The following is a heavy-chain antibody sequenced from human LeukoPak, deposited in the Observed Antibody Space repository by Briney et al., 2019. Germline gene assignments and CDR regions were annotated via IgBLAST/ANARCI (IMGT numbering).Heavy chain of an antibody. CDR3: ARGEFPLDAFDI. D-gene: IGHD3-10*01. CDR1: GYNFDNYG. Sequence: GASVKVSCKSSGYNFDNYGIGWVRQAPGQGLEWMGWISPYSGNTNYGQELQGRVTMTTDTSTNTAYMELRRLSLDDTAIYYCARGEFPLDAFDIWGQGTMVTVSS. J-gene: IGHJ3*02. CDR2: ISPYSGNT. V-gene: IGHV1-18*01.